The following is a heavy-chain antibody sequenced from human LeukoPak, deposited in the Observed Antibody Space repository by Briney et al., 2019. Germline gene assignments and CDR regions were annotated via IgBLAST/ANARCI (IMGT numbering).Heavy chain of an antibody. CDR1: GFTFSSYE. CDR2: ISSSGSTI. V-gene: IGHV3-48*03. J-gene: IGHJ4*02. Sequence: QSGGPLRLSCAASGFTFSSYEMNWVRQAPGKGLEWVSYISSSGSTIYYADSVKGRFTISRDNAKNSLYLQMNSLRAEDTAVYYCARADKGGPDYWGQGTLVTVSS. D-gene: IGHD2-15*01. CDR3: ARADKGGPDY.